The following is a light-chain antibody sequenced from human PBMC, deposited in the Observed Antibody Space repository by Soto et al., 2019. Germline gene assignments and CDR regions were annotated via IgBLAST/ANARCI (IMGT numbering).Light chain of an antibody. CDR1: QSVSNY. CDR3: QHRRNWTPST. V-gene: IGKV3-11*01. J-gene: IGKJ5*01. CDR2: DAS. Sequence: EIVLTQSPATLSLSPGARVPLSCRARQSVSNYLAWYPQHPGQAPQLLIYDASSWDTGAPARFSGSGSGTDITLTLSSLGPEDFAVSSCQHRRNWTPSTFGQGTRLEIK.